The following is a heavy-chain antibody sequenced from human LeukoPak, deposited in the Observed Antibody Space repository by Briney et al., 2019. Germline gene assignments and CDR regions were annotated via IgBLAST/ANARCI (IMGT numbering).Heavy chain of an antibody. CDR1: GYNVSFSQ. J-gene: IGHJ4*02. CDR2: IYTGGTT. D-gene: IGHD3-22*01. Sequence: GGSLRVSCVASGYNVSFSQMSWVRQAPGKGLEWISVIYTGGTTYSADSVKGRFTVSRDSSKNTLSLLMNSLTADDTAVYYCARHYYDRRSFDYWGQGALVTVSS. CDR3: ARHYYDRRSFDY. V-gene: IGHV3-66*04.